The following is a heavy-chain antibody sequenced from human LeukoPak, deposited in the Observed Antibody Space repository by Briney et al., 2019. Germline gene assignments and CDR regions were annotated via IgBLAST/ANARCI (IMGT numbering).Heavy chain of an antibody. CDR3: ARGLFLSGYLDAFDI. D-gene: IGHD3-22*01. J-gene: IGHJ3*02. V-gene: IGHV3-53*01. CDR1: GFTVRNKY. Sequence: GGSLRLSCAASGFTVRNKYMTWVRQAPGKGLEWVSLIYSDGRTYYADSVKGRCTISRDNSKNTLYLQMNSLRVEDTAVYYCARGLFLSGYLDAFDIWGQGTVVTVSS. CDR2: IYSDGRT.